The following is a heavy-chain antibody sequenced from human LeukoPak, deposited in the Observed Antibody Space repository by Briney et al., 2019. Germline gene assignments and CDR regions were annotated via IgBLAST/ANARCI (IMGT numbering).Heavy chain of an antibody. CDR3: ARDRRCDDCSGGSCYPCGMDV. J-gene: IGHJ6*02. CDR1: GGSISSGGYY. CDR2: IYYSGST. Sequence: SETLSLTCTVSGGSISSGGYYWSWIRQPPGKGLEWIGYIYYSGSTYYNPSLKSRVTISVDTSKNQFSLKLSSVTAADTAVYYCARDRRCDDCSGGSCYPCGMDVWGQGTTVTVSS. D-gene: IGHD2-15*01. V-gene: IGHV4-30-4*08.